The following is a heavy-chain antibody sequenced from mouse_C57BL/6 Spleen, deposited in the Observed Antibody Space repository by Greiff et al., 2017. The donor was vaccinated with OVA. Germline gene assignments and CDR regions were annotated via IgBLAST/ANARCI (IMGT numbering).Heavy chain of an antibody. CDR2: ISSGGDYI. CDR1: GFTFSSYA. D-gene: IGHD3-1*01. J-gene: IGHJ4*01. Sequence: EVKLVESGEGLVKPGGSLKLSCAASGFTFSSYAMSWVRQTPEKRLEWVAYISSGGDYIYYADTVKGRFTISRDNARNTLYLQMSSLKSEDTAMYYCTRTALGYAMDYWGQGTSVTVSS. V-gene: IGHV5-9-1*02. CDR3: TRTALGYAMDY.